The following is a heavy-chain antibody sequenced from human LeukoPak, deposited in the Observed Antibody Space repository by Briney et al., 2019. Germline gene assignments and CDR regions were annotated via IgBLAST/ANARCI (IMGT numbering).Heavy chain of an antibody. CDR2: ISWNSGSI. CDR3: AKANGGYYYGSGSYLDAYYLDY. Sequence: GGSLRLSCAASGFTFDDYAMHWVRQAPGKGLEWVSGISWNSGSIGYADSVKGRFTISRDNAKNSLYLQMNSLRAEDTALYYCAKANGGYYYGSGSYLDAYYLDYWGQGTLVTVSS. V-gene: IGHV3-9*01. CDR1: GFTFDDYA. J-gene: IGHJ4*02. D-gene: IGHD3-10*01.